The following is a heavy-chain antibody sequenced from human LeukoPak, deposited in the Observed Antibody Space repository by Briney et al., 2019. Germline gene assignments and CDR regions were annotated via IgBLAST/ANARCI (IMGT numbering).Heavy chain of an antibody. D-gene: IGHD6-13*01. J-gene: IGHJ4*02. CDR1: GFTFSGSA. CDR2: IRSKANSYAT. CDR3: TRLGPWGYSSSWYRTDY. Sequence: GGSLRLSCAASGFTFSGSAMHWVRQASGKGLEWVGRIRSKANSYATAYAASVKGRFTISRDDSKNTAYLQMNSLKTEDTAVYYCTRLGPWGYSSSWYRTDYWGQGTLVTVSS. V-gene: IGHV3-73*01.